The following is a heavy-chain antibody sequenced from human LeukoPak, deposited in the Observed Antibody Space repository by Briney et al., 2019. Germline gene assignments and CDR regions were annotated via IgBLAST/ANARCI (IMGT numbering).Heavy chain of an antibody. V-gene: IGHV3-53*05. CDR2: TDSAGNT. D-gene: IGHD2-2*02. CDR3: ARDAYTTNWFYY. CDR1: GFTVANTY. J-gene: IGHJ5*01. Sequence: GGSLRLSCAASGFTVANTYMAWVRQAPGKGLEWVSVTDSAGNTYYADSVKGRFTMSRDTSENTLYLQMNSLKSEDTATYYCARDAYTTNWFYYWGQGTLVTVSS.